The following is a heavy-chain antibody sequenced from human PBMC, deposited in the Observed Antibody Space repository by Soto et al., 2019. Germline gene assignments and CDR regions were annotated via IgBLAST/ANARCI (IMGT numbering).Heavy chain of an antibody. D-gene: IGHD6-6*01. CDR2: INHSGST. CDR1: GGSFSGYY. V-gene: IGHV4-34*01. Sequence: SETLSLTCAVYGGSFSGYYWSWIRQPPGKGLEWIGEINHSGSTNYNPSLKSRVTISVDTSKNQFSLKLSSVTAADTAVYYCARGFGSRIAARIARATGGWFDPWGQGTLVTVSS. J-gene: IGHJ5*02. CDR3: ARGFGSRIAARIARATGGWFDP.